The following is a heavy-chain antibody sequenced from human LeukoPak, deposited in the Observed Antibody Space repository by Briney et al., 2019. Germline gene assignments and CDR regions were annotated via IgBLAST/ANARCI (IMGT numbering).Heavy chain of an antibody. Sequence: ASVTVSCTVSGYTLTELSMHWVRQAPGKGLEWMGGFDPEDGETIYAQKFQGRVTMTEDTSTDTAYMELSSLRSEDTAVYYCATWAAAAGSFDPWGQGTLVTVSS. J-gene: IGHJ5*02. CDR2: FDPEDGET. CDR1: GYTLTELS. V-gene: IGHV1-24*01. CDR3: ATWAAAAGSFDP. D-gene: IGHD6-13*01.